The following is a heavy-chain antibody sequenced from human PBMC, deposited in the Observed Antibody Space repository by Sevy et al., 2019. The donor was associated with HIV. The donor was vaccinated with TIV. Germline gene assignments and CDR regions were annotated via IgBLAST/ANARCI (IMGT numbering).Heavy chain of an antibody. J-gene: IGHJ4*02. Sequence: GGSLRLSCAASGFTVSSSYMTWVRQPPGKGLEWVSVIYSGGSTYYADSVKGRFTISRDNSKNTLYLQMNSLRAEDTAVYYCARDFAAAGTYYFDYWGQGILVTVSS. D-gene: IGHD6-13*01. V-gene: IGHV3-53*05. CDR2: IYSGGST. CDR3: ARDFAAAGTYYFDY. CDR1: GFTVSSSY.